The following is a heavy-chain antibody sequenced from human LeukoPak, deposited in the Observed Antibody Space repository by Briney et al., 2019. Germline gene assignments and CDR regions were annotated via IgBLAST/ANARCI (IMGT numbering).Heavy chain of an antibody. CDR3: AKDIHGWDTWGYYYYGMDV. V-gene: IGHV3-20*04. Sequence: RPGGSLRLSCAASGFTFDDYGMSWVRQAPGKGLEWVSGINWNGGSTGYADSVKGRFTISRDNAKNSLYLQMNSLRAEDTALYYCAKDIHGWDTWGYYYYGMDVWGQGTTVTVSS. CDR1: GFTFDDYG. CDR2: INWNGGST. J-gene: IGHJ6*02. D-gene: IGHD6-19*01.